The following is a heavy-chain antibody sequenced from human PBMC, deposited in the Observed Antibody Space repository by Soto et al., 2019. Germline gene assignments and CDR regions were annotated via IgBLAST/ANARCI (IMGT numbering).Heavy chain of an antibody. J-gene: IGHJ4*02. CDR1: GFTFSSYA. CDR3: ARLNPIAAAFDY. Sequence: GGSLRLSCAASGFTFSSYAMHWVRQAPGKGLEYVSAISSNGGSTHYANSVKDRFTISRDNSKNTLYLQMGSLRAEDMAVYYCARLNPIAAAFDYWGQRT. V-gene: IGHV3-64*01. D-gene: IGHD6-13*01. CDR2: ISSNGGST.